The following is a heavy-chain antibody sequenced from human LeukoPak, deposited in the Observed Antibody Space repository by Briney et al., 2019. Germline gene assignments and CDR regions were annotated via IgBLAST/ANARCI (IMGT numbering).Heavy chain of an antibody. J-gene: IGHJ6*02. D-gene: IGHD2-2*02. CDR2: INPSGGST. Sequence: ASVKVSCKAFGYTFTSYYMHWVRQAPGQGLEWMGIINPSGGSTSYAQKFQGRVTMTRDTSTSTVYMELSSLRSEDTAVYYCASSAAIPSYYYGMDVWGQGTTVTVSS. V-gene: IGHV1-46*01. CDR1: GYTFTSYY. CDR3: ASSAAIPSYYYGMDV.